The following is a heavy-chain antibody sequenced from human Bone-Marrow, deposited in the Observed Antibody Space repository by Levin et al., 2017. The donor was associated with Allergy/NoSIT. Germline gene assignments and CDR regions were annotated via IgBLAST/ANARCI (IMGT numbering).Heavy chain of an antibody. CDR2: IWFDGSNQ. V-gene: IGHV3-33*01. CDR3: ARDWALTGIDEPPNLTDH. D-gene: IGHD3-9*01. CDR1: GFTFSNYA. Sequence: SGGSLRLSCEASGFTFSNYAMHWVRQTPGKGLEWVAVIWFDGSNQYYADPVKGRFTISRDNSKNTLYLQMNSLRAEDTGAYYCARDWALTGIDEPPNLTDHWGQGTLVTVSS. J-gene: IGHJ4*02.